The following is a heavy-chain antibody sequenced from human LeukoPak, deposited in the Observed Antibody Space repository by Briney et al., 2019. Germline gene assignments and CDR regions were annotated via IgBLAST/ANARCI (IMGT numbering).Heavy chain of an antibody. D-gene: IGHD3-9*01. CDR2: IHSDGRT. J-gene: IGHJ5*02. V-gene: IGHV4-39*01. CDR3: ARRTDWSPGNGFGR. CDR1: GGSISGSSYC. Sequence: PSETLSLTCTVSGGSISGSSYCWGWIRQPPGKGLEWIGNIHSDGRTYYHPSLNSRATISVDTSKNQFSLKVRSVTAADTAVYYCARRTDWSPGNGFGRWGQGTLVTVSS.